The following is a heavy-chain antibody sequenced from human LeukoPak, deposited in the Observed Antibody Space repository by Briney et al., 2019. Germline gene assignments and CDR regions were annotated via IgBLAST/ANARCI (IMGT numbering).Heavy chain of an antibody. V-gene: IGHV4-39*07. CDR3: ASDILTGYASDWFDP. D-gene: IGHD3-9*01. J-gene: IGHJ5*02. CDR1: GFTISSYW. Sequence: GSLRLSCAASGFTISSYWMSWVRQPPGKGLEWIGSIYYSGSTYYNPSLKSRVTISVDTSKNQFSLKLSSVTAADTAVYYCASDILTGYASDWFDPWGQGTLVTVSS. CDR2: IYYSGST.